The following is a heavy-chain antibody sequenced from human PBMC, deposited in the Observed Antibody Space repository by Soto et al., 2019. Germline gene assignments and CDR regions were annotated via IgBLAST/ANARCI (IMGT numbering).Heavy chain of an antibody. V-gene: IGHV3-23*01. CDR1: GFTFSDYA. CDR3: VRERSGYSYADS. J-gene: IGHJ4*02. CDR2: ISGCGDRT. Sequence: EVQLLDSGGGLVQPGGSLRLSCAASGFTFSDYAMSWLRQPPGKGLEWVSAISGCGDRTYYADSVKGRFTISRDNSKNTLYLQMNSLRAEDSAVYYCVRERSGYSYADSWGQGTLVTVSS. D-gene: IGHD5-18*01.